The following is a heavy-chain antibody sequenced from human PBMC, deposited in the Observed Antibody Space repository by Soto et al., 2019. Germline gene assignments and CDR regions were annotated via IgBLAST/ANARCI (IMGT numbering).Heavy chain of an antibody. Sequence: GGSLRLSGAASGFTFSSYEINWVRQAPGKGLEWVSYIISSGSTIYYADSVKGRFTISRDNAKNSLYLQMNSPRAEDTAVYYCARDLSGYDIYYYGMDVWGQGTTVTVSS. V-gene: IGHV3-48*03. CDR2: IISSGSTI. CDR1: GFTFSSYE. CDR3: ARDLSGYDIYYYGMDV. J-gene: IGHJ6*02. D-gene: IGHD5-12*01.